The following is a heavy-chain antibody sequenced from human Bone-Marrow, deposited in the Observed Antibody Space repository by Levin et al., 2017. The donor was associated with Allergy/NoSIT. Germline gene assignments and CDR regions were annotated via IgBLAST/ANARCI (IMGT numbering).Heavy chain of an antibody. D-gene: IGHD6-19*01. V-gene: IGHV3-23*01. CDR2: ITGDGGSS. Sequence: PGGSLRLSCAASGFTFRNFPMTWVRQAPGKGLEWVSVITGDGGSSYYADSAKGRFTISRDNSKNTLYLQMNSLRVEDTAVYYCVRGCSGWFLEEDSWGQGTLVTVSS. CDR3: VRGCSGWFLEEDS. J-gene: IGHJ4*02. CDR1: GFTFRNFP.